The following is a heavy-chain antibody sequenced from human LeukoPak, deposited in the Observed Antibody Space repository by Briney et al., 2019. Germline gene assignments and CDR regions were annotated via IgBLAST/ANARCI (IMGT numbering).Heavy chain of an antibody. CDR2: IKQDGSEK. Sequence: PGGSLRLSCAASGFTVSSYWMSWVRQAPGKGLEWVANIKQDGSEKYYVDSVKGRFTISRDNAKNSLYLQMNSLRAEDTAVYYCARRIAAAGIRFDYWGQGTLVTVSS. J-gene: IGHJ4*02. CDR3: ARRIAAAGIRFDY. D-gene: IGHD6-13*01. V-gene: IGHV3-7*01. CDR1: GFTVSSYW.